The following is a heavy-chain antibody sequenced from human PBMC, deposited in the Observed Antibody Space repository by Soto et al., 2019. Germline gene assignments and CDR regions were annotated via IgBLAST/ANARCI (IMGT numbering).Heavy chain of an antibody. CDR2: IISIFGTA. V-gene: IGHV1-69*13. CDR1: GGTFSSYA. Sequence: ASVKVSCKASGGTFSSYAISWVRQAPGQGLEWMGGIISIFGTANYAQKFQGRVTITADESTSTAYMELSSLRSEDTAVYYCARPELGYCSSTSCYTPSYYYGMDVWGQGTTVTV. J-gene: IGHJ6*02. CDR3: ARPELGYCSSTSCYTPSYYYGMDV. D-gene: IGHD2-2*01.